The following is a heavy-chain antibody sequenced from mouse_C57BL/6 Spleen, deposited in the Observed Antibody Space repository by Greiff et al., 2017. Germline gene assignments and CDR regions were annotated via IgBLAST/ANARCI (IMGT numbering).Heavy chain of an antibody. CDR1: GYSITSGYY. V-gene: IGHV3-6*01. CDR2: ISYDGSN. J-gene: IGHJ4*01. CDR3: ARKGTGAMDY. D-gene: IGHD3-3*01. Sequence: DVKLQESGPGLVKPSQSLSLTCSVTGYSITSGYYWNWIRQFPGNKLEWMGYISYDGSNNYNPSLKNRISITRDTSKNQFFLKLNSVTTEDTATYYCARKGTGAMDYWGQGTSVTVSS.